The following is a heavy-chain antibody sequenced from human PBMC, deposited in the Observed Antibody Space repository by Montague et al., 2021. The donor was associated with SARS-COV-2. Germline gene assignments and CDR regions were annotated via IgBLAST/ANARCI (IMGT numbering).Heavy chain of an antibody. CDR2: IYYSGST. D-gene: IGHD3-22*01. Sequence: SETLSLTCTVSGGSISSSSYYWGWIRQPPGKGLEWIGSIYYSGSTYYXPSLRSRVTISVDTSKNQFSLELSSVTAADTAVYYCARDTRITMIVVVQGYGMDVWGQGTTVTVSS. CDR3: ARDTRITMIVVVQGYGMDV. CDR1: GGSISSSSYY. V-gene: IGHV4-39*07. J-gene: IGHJ6*02.